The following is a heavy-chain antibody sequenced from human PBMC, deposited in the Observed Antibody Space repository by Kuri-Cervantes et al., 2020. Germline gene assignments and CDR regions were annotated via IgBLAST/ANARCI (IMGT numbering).Heavy chain of an antibody. CDR3: AKIDVLLWFGEPLAFDY. J-gene: IGHJ4*02. D-gene: IGHD3-10*01. V-gene: IGHV3-23*01. Sequence: GESLKISCAASGFTFNSYAMSWVRQAPGKGLEWVSAISGSGGSTYYADSVKGRFTISRDNSKNTLYLQMNSLRAEDTAVYYCAKIDVLLWFGEPLAFDYWGQGTLVTVSS. CDR1: GFTFNSYA. CDR2: ISGSGGST.